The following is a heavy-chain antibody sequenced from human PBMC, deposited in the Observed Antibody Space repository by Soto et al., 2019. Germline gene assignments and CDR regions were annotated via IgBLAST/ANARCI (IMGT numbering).Heavy chain of an antibody. CDR1: GGSFSGYY. CDR2: INHSGST. J-gene: IGHJ6*02. Sequence: PSGTLSLTCAVYGGSFSGYYWSWIRQPPGKGLEWIGEINHSGSTNYNPSLKSRVTISVDTSKNQFSLKLSSVTAADTAVYYCARGRGSTRYYYYGMDVWGQGTTVTVSS. V-gene: IGHV4-34*01. D-gene: IGHD2-2*01. CDR3: ARGRGSTRYYYYGMDV.